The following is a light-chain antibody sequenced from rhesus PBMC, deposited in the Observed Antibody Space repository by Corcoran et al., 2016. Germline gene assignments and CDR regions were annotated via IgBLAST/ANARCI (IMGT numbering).Light chain of an antibody. CDR3: QHFGSREFT. Sequence: DIQMTQSPSSLSASVGDTVTITCRASQSISNWLAWYQKKPGKPPNLVIYKASTLQTGVPSRFSGGGSGTEFPLTISSLQSEDFATYYCQHFGSREFTFGPGTKLDIK. CDR2: KAS. V-gene: IGKV1-22*01. J-gene: IGKJ3*01. CDR1: QSISNW.